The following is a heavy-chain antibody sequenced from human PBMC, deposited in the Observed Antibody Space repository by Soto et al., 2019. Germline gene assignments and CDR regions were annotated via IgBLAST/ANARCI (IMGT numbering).Heavy chain of an antibody. J-gene: IGHJ5*02. D-gene: IGHD3-22*01. CDR3: ARVSRYYDKGGNWFDP. CDR1: GFTFSSYW. CDR2: IKQDGSEK. V-gene: IGHV3-7*01. Sequence: GGSLRLSCAASGFTFSSYWMSWVRQAPGKGLEWVANIKQDGSEKYYVDSVKGRFTISRDNAKNSLYLQMNSLRAEDTAVYYCARVSRYYDKGGNWFDPWGQGTLVTVSS.